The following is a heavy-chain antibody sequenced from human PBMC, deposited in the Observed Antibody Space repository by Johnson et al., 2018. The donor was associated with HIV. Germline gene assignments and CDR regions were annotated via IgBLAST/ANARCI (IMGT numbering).Heavy chain of an antibody. V-gene: IGHV3-64*01. D-gene: IGHD1-20*01. CDR1: GFIFSSYA. CDR3: AKDLNPDNWNPDAFDI. J-gene: IGHJ3*02. CDR2: ISSNGGST. Sequence: VHLVESGGGLVQPGGSLRLSCAVSGFIFSSYAMHWVRQAPGKGLEYISTISSNGGSTYYANSVKGRFTISRDNSKNTLYLQMNSLRAEDTAVYYCAKDLNPDNWNPDAFDIWGQGTMVTVSS.